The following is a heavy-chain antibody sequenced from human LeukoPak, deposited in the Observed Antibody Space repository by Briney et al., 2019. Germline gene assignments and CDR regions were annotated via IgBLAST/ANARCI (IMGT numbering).Heavy chain of an antibody. J-gene: IGHJ4*02. D-gene: IGHD6-13*01. CDR3: ARDLTAAAAGDY. Sequence: PGGSLRLSCAASGFTFSSYRMSWVRQAPGKGLEWVANIKQDGSEKYYVDSVKGRFTISRDNAKNSLYLQMNSLRAEDTAVYYCARDLTAAAAGDYWGQGTPVTVSS. CDR1: GFTFSSYR. V-gene: IGHV3-7*01. CDR2: IKQDGSEK.